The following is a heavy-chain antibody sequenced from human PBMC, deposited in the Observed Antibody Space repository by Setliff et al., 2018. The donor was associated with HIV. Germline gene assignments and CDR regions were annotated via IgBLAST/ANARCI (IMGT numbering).Heavy chain of an antibody. CDR1: GDTFSSYA. CDR2: IIPILGMG. Sequence: ASVKVSCKASGDTFSSYAISWVRQAPGQGLEWMGGIIPILGMGNHAQKFQGRVTITADESTSTAYMELSSLRSEDTAVYYCARDHQTMLWLDYWGQGTLVTVSS. CDR3: ARDHQTMLWLDY. V-gene: IGHV1-69*10. J-gene: IGHJ4*02. D-gene: IGHD2-21*01.